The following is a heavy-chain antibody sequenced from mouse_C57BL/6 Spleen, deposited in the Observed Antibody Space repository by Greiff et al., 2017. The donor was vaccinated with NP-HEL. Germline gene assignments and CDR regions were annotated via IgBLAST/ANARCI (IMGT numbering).Heavy chain of an antibody. D-gene: IGHD2-4*01. CDR3: ARRNYDYVVYAMDY. Sequence: EVQLQQSGPELVKPGASVKISCKASGYTFTDYYMNWVKQSHGKSLEWIGDINPNNGGTSYNQKFKGKATLTVDKSSSTAYMELRSLTSEDSAVYYCARRNYDYVVYAMDYWGQGTSVTVSS. CDR1: GYTFTDYY. V-gene: IGHV1-26*01. J-gene: IGHJ4*01. CDR2: INPNNGGT.